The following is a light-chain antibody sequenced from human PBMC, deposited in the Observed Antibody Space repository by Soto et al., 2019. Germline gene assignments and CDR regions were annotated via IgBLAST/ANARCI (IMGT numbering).Light chain of an antibody. CDR1: QSINNW. Sequence: DIQMTQSPSTLSASVGDRVTITCRASQSINNWLAWYQQKPGKAPKLLIYKASNLDIGFPSRFSSSGSGTEFTLTISSLQPDDFATSYCQPYDPYWPFGQGTKVEIK. CDR3: QPYDPYWP. CDR2: KAS. J-gene: IGKJ1*01. V-gene: IGKV1-5*03.